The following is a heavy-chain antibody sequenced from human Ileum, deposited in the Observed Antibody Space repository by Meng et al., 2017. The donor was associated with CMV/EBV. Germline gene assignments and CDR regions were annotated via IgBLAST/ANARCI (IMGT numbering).Heavy chain of an antibody. Sequence: AGGSIGGRRFYWGWVRETPEKGLEWIGYISYSGSTYNRPYIQSRITISLDTSKSQFSLMVTSMSAADTAVYYCATDGHNGYGRFDFWGQETLVTVSS. CDR2: ISYSGST. V-gene: IGHV4-30-4*01. CDR3: ATDGHNGYGRFDF. D-gene: IGHD5-12*01. J-gene: IGHJ4*02. CDR1: GGSIGGRRFY.